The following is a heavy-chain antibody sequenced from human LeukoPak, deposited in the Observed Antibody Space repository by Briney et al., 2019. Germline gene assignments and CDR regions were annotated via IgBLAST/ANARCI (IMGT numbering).Heavy chain of an antibody. J-gene: IGHJ6*02. CDR3: ARLGTNYYYYGMDV. CDR2: IYYSGST. CDR1: GGSISSYY. V-gene: IGHV4-59*08. D-gene: IGHD7-27*01. Sequence: SETLSLTCTVSGGSISSYYWSWIRQPPGKGLEWIGYIYYSGSTNYNPSLKSRVTISVVTSKNQFSLKLSSVTAADTAVYYCARLGTNYYYYGMDVWGQGTTVTVSS.